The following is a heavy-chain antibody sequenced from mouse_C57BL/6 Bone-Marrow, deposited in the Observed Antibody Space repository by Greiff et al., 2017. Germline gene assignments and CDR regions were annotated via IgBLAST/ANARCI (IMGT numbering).Heavy chain of an antibody. V-gene: IGHV1-76*01. CDR2: IYPGSGNT. CDR3: ARGLLLWYFDV. J-gene: IGHJ1*03. Sequence: QVQLQQSGAELVRPGASVKLSCKASGYTFTDYYINWVKQRPGQGLEWIARIYPGSGNTYYNEKFKGKATLTAEKSSSTAYMQLSSLTSEDSAVYFCARGLLLWYFDVWGTGTTVTVSS. D-gene: IGHD1-1*01. CDR1: GYTFTDYY.